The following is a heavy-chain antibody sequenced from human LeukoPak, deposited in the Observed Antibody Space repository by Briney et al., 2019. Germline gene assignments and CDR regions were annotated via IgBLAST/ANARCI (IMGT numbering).Heavy chain of an antibody. J-gene: IGHJ4*02. V-gene: IGHV3-30*02. CDR3: AKDLHGGYSSDY. D-gene: IGHD4-23*01. CDR2: IGYEGVHK. Sequence: GSLRLSCAASGFTFNNFGMHWVRQAPGKGLEWVSFIGYEGVHKYYAGSVKGRFTISKDNSKATLYLQMNSLRPEDTAVYYCAKDLHGGYSSDYWGQGTLVTVFS. CDR1: GFTFNNFG.